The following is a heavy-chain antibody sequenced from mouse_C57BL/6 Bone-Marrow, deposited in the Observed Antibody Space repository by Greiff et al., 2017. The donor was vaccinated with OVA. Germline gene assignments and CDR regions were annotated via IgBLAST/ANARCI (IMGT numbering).Heavy chain of an antibody. D-gene: IGHD2-1*01. CDR3: ARQRIYGNYLFAY. CDR2: ISSGGSYT. CDR1: GFTFSSYG. Sequence: EVKLMESGGDLVKPGGSLKLSCAASGFTFSSYGMSWVRQTPDKRLEWVATISSGGSYTYYPDSVKGRFTFSRDNAKNTLYLQMSSLKSEDTAVYYCARQRIYGNYLFAYWGQGTLVTVSA. V-gene: IGHV5-6*01. J-gene: IGHJ3*01.